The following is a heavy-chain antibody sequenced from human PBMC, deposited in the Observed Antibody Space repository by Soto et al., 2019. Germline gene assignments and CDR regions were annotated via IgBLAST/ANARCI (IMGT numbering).Heavy chain of an antibody. V-gene: IGHV4-31*03. J-gene: IGHJ4*02. D-gene: IGHD3-10*01. CDR2: IYYSGST. CDR1: GGSISSGGYY. CDR3: ARDWDGSGSSRFDY. Sequence: QVQLQESGPGLVKPSQTLSLTCTVSGGSISSGGYYWSWICQHPGKGLEWIGYIYYSGSTYYNPSLKSRVTISVDTSKNQFSLKLSSVTAADTAVYYCARDWDGSGSSRFDYWGQGTLVTVSS.